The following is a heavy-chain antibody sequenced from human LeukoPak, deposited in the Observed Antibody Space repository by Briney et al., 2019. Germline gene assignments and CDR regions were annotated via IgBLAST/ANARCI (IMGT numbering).Heavy chain of an antibody. D-gene: IGHD6-19*01. CDR1: GGSFSGYY. CDR2: INHSGST. CDR3: ALTAVAGDKIFDY. V-gene: IGHV4-34*01. J-gene: IGHJ4*02. Sequence: SETLSLTCAVYGGSFSGYYWSWIRQPPGKGLEWIGEINHSGSTNYNPSPKSRVTISVDTSKNQFPLKLSSVTAADTAVYYCALTAVAGDKIFDYWGQGTLVTVSS.